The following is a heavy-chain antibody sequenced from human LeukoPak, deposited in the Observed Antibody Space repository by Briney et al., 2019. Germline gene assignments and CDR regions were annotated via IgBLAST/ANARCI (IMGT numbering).Heavy chain of an antibody. V-gene: IGHV4-30-4*08. J-gene: IGHJ4*02. Sequence: PSQTLSLTCTVSGGSISSGDYYWSWIRQPPGKGLEWIGYIYYSGSTYYNPSLKSRVTISVDTSKNQFSLKLSSVTAADTAVYYCARGSEWFGDQVSYWGQGTLVTVSS. CDR1: GGSISSGDYY. CDR3: ARGSEWFGDQVSY. D-gene: IGHD3-10*01. CDR2: IYYSGST.